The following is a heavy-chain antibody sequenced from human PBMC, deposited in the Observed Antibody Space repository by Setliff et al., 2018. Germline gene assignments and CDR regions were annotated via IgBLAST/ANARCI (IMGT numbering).Heavy chain of an antibody. D-gene: IGHD1-26*01. CDR3: ARCSGSYDAFDI. V-gene: IGHV4-31*01. CDR1: GGSISSGGYY. J-gene: IGHJ3*02. CDR2: IYYSGST. Sequence: PSETLSLTCTVSGGSISSGGYYWSWIRQHPGMGLERIGYIYYSGSTYHNPSLKTLVTISVDTSKNQFSLKLSSVTAADTAVYYCARCSGSYDAFDIWGQGTMVTVSS.